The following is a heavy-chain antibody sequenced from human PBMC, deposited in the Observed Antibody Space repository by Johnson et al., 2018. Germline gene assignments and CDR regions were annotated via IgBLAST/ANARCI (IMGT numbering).Heavy chain of an antibody. CDR2: INSDGSST. D-gene: IGHD3-3*01. J-gene: IGHJ6*04. V-gene: IGHV3-74*02. CDR3: ERGEWLRAYYYYGMDV. CDR1: GFTFSSYW. Sequence: VQLQESGGGLVQPGGSLRLSCAASGFTFSSYWMHWVRQAPGKGLVWVSRINSDGSSTSYADSVKGRFTISRDNAKNTLYLQMNSLRAEDTAVDYCERGEWLRAYYYYGMDVWGTGTTVTVSS.